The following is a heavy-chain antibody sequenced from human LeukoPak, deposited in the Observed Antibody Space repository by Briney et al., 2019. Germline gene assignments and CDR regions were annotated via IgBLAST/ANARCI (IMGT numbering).Heavy chain of an antibody. CDR2: ISSSSSYI. Sequence: PGGPLRLSCAASGFTFSSYSMNWVRQAPGKGLEWVSSISSSSSYIYYADSVKGRFTISRDNAKNSLYLQMNSLRAEDTAVYYCARYGSGSYYFDYWGQGTLVTVSS. D-gene: IGHD3-10*01. J-gene: IGHJ4*02. CDR1: GFTFSSYS. V-gene: IGHV3-21*01. CDR3: ARYGSGSYYFDY.